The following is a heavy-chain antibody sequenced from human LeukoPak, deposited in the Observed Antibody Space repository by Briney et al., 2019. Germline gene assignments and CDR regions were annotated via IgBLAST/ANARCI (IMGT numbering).Heavy chain of an antibody. J-gene: IGHJ4*02. V-gene: IGHV3-23*01. D-gene: IGHD6-6*01. Sequence: GGSLRLSCAASGFTFSSYAMSWVRQAPGKGLEWVSAISGRGGSTYYADSVKGRLTISRDNSKNTLYLQMNSLRAEDTAVYYCAKKWYSSSSPFDYWGQGTLVTVSS. CDR1: GFTFSSYA. CDR2: ISGRGGST. CDR3: AKKWYSSSSPFDY.